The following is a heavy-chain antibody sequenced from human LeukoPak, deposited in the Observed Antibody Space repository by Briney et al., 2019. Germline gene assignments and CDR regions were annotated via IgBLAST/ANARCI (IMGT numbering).Heavy chain of an antibody. Sequence: GGSLRLSCAASGFTFSSYWMHWVRQAPGKGLVWVSRIGTDGSTTGYADSVKGRFTISRGNAKNTLYLQMNSLRVEDTAVYYCTRGYPIFHYWGQGTLVTVSS. CDR1: GFTFSSYW. CDR3: TRGYPIFHY. V-gene: IGHV3-74*01. CDR2: IGTDGSTT. D-gene: IGHD3-16*02. J-gene: IGHJ4*02.